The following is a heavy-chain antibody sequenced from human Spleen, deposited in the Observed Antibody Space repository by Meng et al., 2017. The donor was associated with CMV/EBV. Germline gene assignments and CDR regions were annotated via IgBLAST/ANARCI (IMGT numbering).Heavy chain of an antibody. V-gene: IGHV4-38-2*02. J-gene: IGHJ6*02. CDR3: ARDPRVNGMDV. Sequence: SETLSLTCTVSGYSISSGYYWGWIRQPPGKGLEWIGSIYHSGSTYYNPSLKSRVTISVDTSKNQFSLKLSSVTAADTAVYYCARDPRVNGMDVWGQGTTVTVSS. D-gene: IGHD3-10*01. CDR1: GYSISSGYY. CDR2: IYHSGST.